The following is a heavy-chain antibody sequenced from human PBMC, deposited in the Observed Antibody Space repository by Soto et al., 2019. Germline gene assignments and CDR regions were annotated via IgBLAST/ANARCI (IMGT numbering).Heavy chain of an antibody. CDR1: GFTFSSYW. J-gene: IGHJ3*02. V-gene: IGHV3-74*01. Sequence: PGGSLRLSCAASGFTFSSYWMHWVRQAPGKVLVWVSRINSDGSSTSYADSVKGRFTISSDNAKNTLYLQMNSLRAEDTAVYYCARDNALDAFDIWGQGTMVTVSS. D-gene: IGHD2-2*01. CDR3: ARDNALDAFDI. CDR2: INSDGSST.